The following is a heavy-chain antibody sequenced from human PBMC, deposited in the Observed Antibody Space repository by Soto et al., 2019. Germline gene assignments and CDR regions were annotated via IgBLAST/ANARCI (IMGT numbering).Heavy chain of an antibody. D-gene: IGHD3-9*01. Sequence: SETLSLTCAVSGGSISNGGYSWSWLRQPPGKCLVWIGFVSHSGNTYYNPSLRSRVIISIDKSRNHFSLGLKSVTAADTAMHYCARTSYDILTGRLDAFDVWGQGTMVTVSS. CDR2: VSHSGNT. V-gene: IGHV4-30-2*01. CDR3: ARTSYDILTGRLDAFDV. J-gene: IGHJ3*01. CDR1: GGSISNGGYS.